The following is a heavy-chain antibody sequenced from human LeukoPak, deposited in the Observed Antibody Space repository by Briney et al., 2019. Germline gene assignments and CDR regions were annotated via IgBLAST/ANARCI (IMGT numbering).Heavy chain of an antibody. CDR3: AREGYYGSGSPPSLYFDY. D-gene: IGHD3-10*01. J-gene: IGHJ4*02. V-gene: IGHV3-30*03. CDR1: GFTFSSYG. CDR2: TSSDLNVK. Sequence: QTGGSLRLSCAASGFTFSSYGMHWVRQAPGKGLEWVAVTSSDLNVKLYADSVKGRFTISRDNSRSTLYLQMNSLRPEDTAIYYCAREGYYGSGSPPSLYFDYWGQGTLVTDSS.